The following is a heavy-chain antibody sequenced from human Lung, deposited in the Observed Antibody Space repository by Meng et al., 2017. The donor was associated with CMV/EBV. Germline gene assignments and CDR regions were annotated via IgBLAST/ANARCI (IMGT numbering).Heavy chain of an antibody. Sequence: GESLKISCVVPGFTFNDYAMHWVRQTPGKGLEWVAFTSWYGDTKFYADSVRGRFTISSDNSKDSLYLQMNSLSPEDTAFYDYTKDRGSPSGRDLDNWGQGTXVTVYS. D-gene: IGHD3-22*01. CDR3: TKDRGSPSGRDLDN. CDR2: TSWYGDTK. J-gene: IGHJ4*02. V-gene: IGHV3-43D*03. CDR1: GFTFNDYA.